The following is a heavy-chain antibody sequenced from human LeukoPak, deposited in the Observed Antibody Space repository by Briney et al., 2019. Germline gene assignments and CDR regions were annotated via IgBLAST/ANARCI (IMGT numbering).Heavy chain of an antibody. CDR2: ISSISTYI. J-gene: IGHJ4*02. CDR3: ARLSGNYLSYYFDY. V-gene: IGHV3-21*01. CDR1: GFTFSGYS. D-gene: IGHD1-26*01. Sequence: PGGSLRLSCAASGFTFSGYSMNWVRQAPGKGLECVSSISSISTYIYYADSVKGRFTISRDNAKNSLYLQMNSLRAEDTAVYYCARLSGNYLSYYFDYWGQGTLVTVSS.